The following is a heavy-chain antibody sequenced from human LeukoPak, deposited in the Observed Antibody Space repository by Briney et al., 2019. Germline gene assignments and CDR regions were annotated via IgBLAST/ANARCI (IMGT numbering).Heavy chain of an antibody. CDR2: IYDSGST. V-gene: IGHV4-38-2*01. D-gene: IGHD3-22*01. CDR3: ARAPRDSSSSNYMRRFDY. Sequence: PSETLSLTCAVSGYSISSDNYWVWIRPPPGQGLEWTGGIYDSGSTYYNPSLKSRVTMSVDTSKNQFSLKLSSVTAADTAVYYCARAPRDSSSSNYMRRFDYWGQGTLVTASS. CDR1: GYSISSDNY. J-gene: IGHJ4*02.